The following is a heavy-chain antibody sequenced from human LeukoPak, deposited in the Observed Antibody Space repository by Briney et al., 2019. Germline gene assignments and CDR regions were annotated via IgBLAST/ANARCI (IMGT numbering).Heavy chain of an antibody. CDR2: IWYDGSNK. CDR1: GFTFSSYG. CDR3: ARDADSSSWYDEYYFDY. D-gene: IGHD6-13*01. V-gene: IGHV3-33*01. Sequence: GRSLRLSCAASGFTFSSYGMHWVRHAPGKGLELVAVIWYDGSNKYYADSVKGRFTISRDNSKNTLYLQMNSLRAEDTAVYYCARDADSSSWYDEYYFDYWGQGTLVTVSS. J-gene: IGHJ4*02.